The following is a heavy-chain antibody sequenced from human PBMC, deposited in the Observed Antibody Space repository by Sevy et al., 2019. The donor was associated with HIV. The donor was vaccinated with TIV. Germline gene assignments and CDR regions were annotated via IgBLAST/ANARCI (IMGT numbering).Heavy chain of an antibody. CDR1: GFSFAWYW. V-gene: IGHV3-7*01. CDR2: INQDGSEK. CDR3: AGKGGSWPNDAFDN. Sequence: GGSLRLSCAASGFSFAWYWMSWVRQTPEKGLEWVANINQDGSEKNYVDSVKGRFTISRDNAKNSLYLQMNSLRVEDRAVYYCAGKGGSWPNDAFDNWGQGTMVTVSS. J-gene: IGHJ3*02. D-gene: IGHD3-10*01.